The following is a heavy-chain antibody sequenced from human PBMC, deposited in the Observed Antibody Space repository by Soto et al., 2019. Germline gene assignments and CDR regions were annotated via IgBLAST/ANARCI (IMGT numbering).Heavy chain of an antibody. J-gene: IGHJ4*02. CDR2: IIPILGIA. V-gene: IGHV1-69*04. D-gene: IGHD6-19*01. CDR1: GGTFSSYT. Sequence: SVKVSCKASGGTFSSYTISWVRQAPGQGLEWMGRIIPILGIANYAQKFQGRVTITADKSTSTAYMELSSLRSEDTAVYYCARDKDHNSGWYGIEYWGQGTLVTVSS. CDR3: ARDKDHNSGWYGIEY.